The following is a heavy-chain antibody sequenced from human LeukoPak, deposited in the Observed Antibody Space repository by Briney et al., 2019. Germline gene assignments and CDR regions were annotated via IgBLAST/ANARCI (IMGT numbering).Heavy chain of an antibody. V-gene: IGHV3-7*01. D-gene: IGHD2-2*01. J-gene: IGHJ5*02. CDR2: TKQDGSEK. CDR1: GFTFSSYW. CDR3: ARDDCSSISCYHNWFDP. Sequence: GGSRRLSCAASGFTFSSYWMSWVRQAQGKGLEWVANTKQDGSEKYYVDSVKGRFIIYRDNAKNSLYLQMNSLRAEDTAVYYCARDDCSSISCYHNWFDPWGQGTLVTVSS.